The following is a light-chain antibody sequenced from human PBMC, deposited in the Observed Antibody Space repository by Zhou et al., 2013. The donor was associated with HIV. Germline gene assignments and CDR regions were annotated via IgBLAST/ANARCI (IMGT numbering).Light chain of an antibody. CDR3: LLYYGGAWV. CDR1: TGAVTRDYY. CDR2: STT. V-gene: IGLV7-43*01. J-gene: IGLJ3*02. Sequence: QTVVTQEASLTVSPGGTVTLTCASSTGAVTRDYYPSWFQQKPGQAPRALIFSTTNKQSWTPARFSGSLLGDKAALTLSGVQPEDEAEYYCLLYYGGAWVFGGGTKLTVL.